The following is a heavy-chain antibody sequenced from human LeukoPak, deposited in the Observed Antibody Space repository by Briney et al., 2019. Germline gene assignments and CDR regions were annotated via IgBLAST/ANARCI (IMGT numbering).Heavy chain of an antibody. J-gene: IGHJ3*02. V-gene: IGHV1-3*01. Sequence: ASVRVSCKASGYTFTSYAIHWVRQAPGQRLEWMGWINAGDGNTKYSQKFQGRVTITRDTSASTAYMELSSLRSEDTAVYYCAREELLGAFDIWGQGTMVTVSS. D-gene: IGHD1-26*01. CDR1: GYTFTSYA. CDR3: AREELLGAFDI. CDR2: INAGDGNT.